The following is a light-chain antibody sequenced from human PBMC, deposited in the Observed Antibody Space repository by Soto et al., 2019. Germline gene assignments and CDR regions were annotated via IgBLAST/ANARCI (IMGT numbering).Light chain of an antibody. CDR3: QQYNSYSMYT. CDR1: QSISSW. J-gene: IGKJ2*01. CDR2: KAS. Sequence: DIQMTQSPSTLSASVGDRVTITCRASQSISSWLAWYQQKPGKAPKLLIQKASSLESGVPSRFSGSGSGTEFTLTISSLQPDDFATYHCQQYNSYSMYTFGQGTKLEIK. V-gene: IGKV1-5*03.